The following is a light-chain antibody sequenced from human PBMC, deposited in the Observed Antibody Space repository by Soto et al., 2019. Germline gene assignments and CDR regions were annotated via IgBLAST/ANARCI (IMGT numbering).Light chain of an antibody. Sequence: EIVMTQSPATLSLSPGERATFSCRANQSVSSNLAWYQQKPGQAPRLLIYGASNRATGIPDRFSGSGSGTDFTLTISRLEPEDFAVYYCQQYGSSGTFGQGTKVDIK. CDR1: QSVSSN. CDR3: QQYGSSGT. J-gene: IGKJ1*01. V-gene: IGKV3-20*01. CDR2: GAS.